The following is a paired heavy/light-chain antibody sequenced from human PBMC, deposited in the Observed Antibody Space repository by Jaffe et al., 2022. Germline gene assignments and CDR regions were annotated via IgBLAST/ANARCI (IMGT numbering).Heavy chain of an antibody. CDR2: IKQDGSEK. CDR1: GFTFSSYW. J-gene: IGHJ6*03. D-gene: IGHD6-19*01. Sequence: EVQLVESGGGLVQPGGSLRLSCAASGFTFSSYWMSWVRQAPGKGLEWVANIKQDGSEKYYVDSVKGRFTISRDNAKNSLYLQMNSLRAEDTAVYYCAREMGALSSGWYPDYYYYYMDVWGKGTTVTVSS. CDR3: AREMGALSSGWYPDYYYYYMDV. V-gene: IGHV3-7*01.
Light chain of an antibody. Sequence: AIWMTQSPSLLSASTGDRVTISCRMSQGISSYLAWYQQKPGKAPELLIYAASTLQSGVPSRFSGSGSGTDFTLTISCLQSEDFATYYCQQYYSFPRTFGQGTKVEIK. CDR3: QQYYSFPRT. CDR2: AAS. V-gene: IGKV1D-8*02. J-gene: IGKJ1*01. CDR1: QGISSY.